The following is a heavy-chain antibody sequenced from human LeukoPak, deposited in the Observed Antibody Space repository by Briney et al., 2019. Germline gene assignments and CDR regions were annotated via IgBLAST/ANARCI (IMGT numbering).Heavy chain of an antibody. CDR2: IYSGGTT. D-gene: IGHD3-10*01. CDR1: GFTASSDY. V-gene: IGHV3-53*01. Sequence: GGSLRLSCAASGFTASSDYMSWVRQAPGKGLEWVSVIYSGGTTYYADSVKGRFTISRDNSKNTLYLQMNSLRAEDTAFYYCARGRGAYYYMDVWGKGTTVTVSS. CDR3: ARGRGAYYYMDV. J-gene: IGHJ6*03.